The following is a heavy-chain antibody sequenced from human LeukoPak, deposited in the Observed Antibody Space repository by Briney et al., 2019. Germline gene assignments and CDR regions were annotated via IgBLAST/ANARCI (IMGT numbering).Heavy chain of an antibody. Sequence: SETLSLTCAVYGGSFSGDYWSWIRQPPGKGLEWIGEINHSGSTNYNPSLKSQVTISVDTSKNQFSLKLSSVTAADTAVYYCAGYSSSWLPAAYFDYWGQGTLVTVSS. V-gene: IGHV4-34*01. J-gene: IGHJ4*02. D-gene: IGHD6-13*01. CDR2: INHSGST. CDR1: GGSFSGDY. CDR3: AGYSSSWLPAAYFDY.